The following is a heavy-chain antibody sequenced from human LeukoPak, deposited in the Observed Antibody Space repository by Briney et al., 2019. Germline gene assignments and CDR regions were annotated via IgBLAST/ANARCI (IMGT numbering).Heavy chain of an antibody. CDR2: IYYSGST. V-gene: IGHV4-59*01. J-gene: IGHJ4*02. CDR1: GGSISSYY. D-gene: IGHD1-14*01. Sequence: SETLSLTCTVSGGSISSYYWSWIRQPPGKGREWIGYIYYSGSTNYNPSLKSRVTISVDTSKNQFSLKLSSVTAADTAVYYCARGRYPQYYFDYWGQGTLVTVSS. CDR3: ARGRYPQYYFDY.